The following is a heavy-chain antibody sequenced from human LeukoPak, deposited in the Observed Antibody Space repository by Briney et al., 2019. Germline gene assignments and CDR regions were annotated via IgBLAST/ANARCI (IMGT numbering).Heavy chain of an antibody. Sequence: PGESLKISCKGSGYSFTSYWIGWVRQMPGKGLEWMGIIYPGDSDTRYSPSFQGQVTISADKSISTAYLQWSSLKASDTAMYYCARRLYDSSGYYYFDYWGQGTLVTVSS. V-gene: IGHV5-51*01. CDR2: IYPGDSDT. CDR1: GYSFTSYW. CDR3: ARRLYDSSGYYYFDY. D-gene: IGHD3-22*01. J-gene: IGHJ4*02.